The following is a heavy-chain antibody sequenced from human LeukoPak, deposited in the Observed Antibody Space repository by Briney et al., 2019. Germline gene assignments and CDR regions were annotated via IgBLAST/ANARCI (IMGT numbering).Heavy chain of an antibody. CDR2: INAGNGNT. V-gene: IGHV1-3*01. CDR3: AKSYVVLVRGPDAFDI. CDR1: GYTFTSYA. D-gene: IGHD3-10*01. J-gene: IGHJ3*02. Sequence: ASVKVSCKASGYTFTSYAMHWVRQAPGQRLEWMGWINAGNGNTKYSQKFQGRVTITRDTSASTAYMELSSLRSEDTAVYYCAKSYVVLVRGPDAFDIWGQGTMVTVSS.